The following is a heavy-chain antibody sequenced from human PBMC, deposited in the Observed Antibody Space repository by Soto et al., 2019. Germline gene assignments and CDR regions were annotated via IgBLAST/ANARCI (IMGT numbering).Heavy chain of an antibody. V-gene: IGHV1-69*01. CDR3: AREQHDPYDSSGYYFNWFDT. J-gene: IGHJ5*02. CDR1: GGTFSSYG. CDR2: VIPLFGAA. Sequence: QVQLVQSGAEVKKPGSSVKVSCKASGGTFSSYGINWVRQAPGQGLEWMGGVIPLFGAANYAQKFQGRVTITADGSSSIVYMELSSLRSEDTAVYYCAREQHDPYDSSGYYFNWFDTWGQGTLVTVSS. D-gene: IGHD3-22*01.